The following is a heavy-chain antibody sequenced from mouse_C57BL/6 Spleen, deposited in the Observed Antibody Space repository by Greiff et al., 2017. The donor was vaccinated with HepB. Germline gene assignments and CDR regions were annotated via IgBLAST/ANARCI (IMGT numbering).Heavy chain of an antibody. V-gene: IGHV1-61*01. Sequence: QVQLQQPGAELVRPGSSVKLSCKASGYTFTSYWMDWVKQRPGQGLEWIGNIYPSDSETHYNQKFKDKATLTVDKSSSTAYMQLSSLTSEDSAVYYCAREGGLRRPGFAYWGQGTLVTVSA. CDR3: AREGGLRRPGFAY. CDR1: GYTFTSYW. J-gene: IGHJ3*01. D-gene: IGHD2-4*01. CDR2: IYPSDSET.